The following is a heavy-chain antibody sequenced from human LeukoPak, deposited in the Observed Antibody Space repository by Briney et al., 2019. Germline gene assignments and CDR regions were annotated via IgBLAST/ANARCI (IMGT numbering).Heavy chain of an antibody. D-gene: IGHD3-3*01. J-gene: IGHJ4*02. CDR2: IKSKTDGGTT. V-gene: IGHV3-15*01. CDR3: TTDLFMGFLEWDYFDY. Sequence: GGSLRLSCAASGFTFSNAWMSWVRLAPGKWLEWVGRIKSKTDGGTTDYAAPVKGRFTISRDDSKNTLYLQMNSLKTEDTAVYYCTTDLFMGFLEWDYFDYWGQGALVTVSS. CDR1: GFTFSNAW.